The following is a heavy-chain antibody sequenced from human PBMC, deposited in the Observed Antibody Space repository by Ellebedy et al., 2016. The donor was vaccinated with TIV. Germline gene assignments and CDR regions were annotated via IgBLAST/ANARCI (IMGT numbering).Heavy chain of an antibody. Sequence: PGGSLRLSCAAPGLTFSSHAMSWVRKAPGKGLEGVSSITESGGNTYYADSVKGRFTISRDNSKDTLYLQMNSLRAEDTAIYYCARDPVGVGPAFDVWGQGTMVTVSS. D-gene: IGHD4-23*01. CDR1: GLTFSSHA. CDR3: ARDPVGVGPAFDV. CDR2: ITESGGNT. V-gene: IGHV3-23*01. J-gene: IGHJ3*01.